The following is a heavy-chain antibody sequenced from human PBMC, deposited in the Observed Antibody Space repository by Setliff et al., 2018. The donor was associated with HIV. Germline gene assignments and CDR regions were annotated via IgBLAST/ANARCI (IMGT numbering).Heavy chain of an antibody. V-gene: IGHV3-74*01. D-gene: IGHD1-26*01. J-gene: IGHJ4*02. CDR1: GFTFDRYW. Sequence: PGGSLRLSCAASGFTFDRYWMHWVRQAPGEGLVWVSRVNTDGSIKTYADSVKDRFTITRDNAKNTLYLQMNSLRAEDTGVYYCVLDDLSWEGGIDYWGQGTLVTVSS. CDR2: VNTDGSIK. CDR3: VLDDLSWEGGIDY.